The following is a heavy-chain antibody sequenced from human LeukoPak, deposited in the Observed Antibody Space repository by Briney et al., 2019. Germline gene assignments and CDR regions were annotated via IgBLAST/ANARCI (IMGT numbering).Heavy chain of an antibody. J-gene: IGHJ3*02. CDR3: ARGVVAVAFDT. Sequence: GASVKVSCKASGGTFISYAISWVRQAPGQGLEWMGGIIPIFGTANYAQKFQGRVTITADESTSTAYMELSSLRSEDTAVYYCARGVVAVAFDTWGQGTMVTVSS. CDR1: GGTFISYA. D-gene: IGHD5-12*01. CDR2: IIPIFGTA. V-gene: IGHV1-69*13.